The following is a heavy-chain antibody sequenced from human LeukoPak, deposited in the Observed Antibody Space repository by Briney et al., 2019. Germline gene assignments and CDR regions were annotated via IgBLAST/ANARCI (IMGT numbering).Heavy chain of an antibody. D-gene: IGHD3-3*01. J-gene: IGHJ4*02. Sequence: SETLSLTCTVSGYSISSGYYWGWIRQPPGKGLEWIGSIYHSGSTYYNPSLKSRVTISVGTSKNQFSLKLSSVTAADTAVYYCARDSVPFGVVAYYFDYWGQGTLVTVSS. V-gene: IGHV4-38-2*02. CDR2: IYHSGST. CDR3: ARDSVPFGVVAYYFDY. CDR1: GYSISSGYY.